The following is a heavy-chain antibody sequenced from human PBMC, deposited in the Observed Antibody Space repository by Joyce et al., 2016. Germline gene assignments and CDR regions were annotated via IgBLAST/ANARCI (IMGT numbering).Heavy chain of an antibody. CDR1: GYRFTSYW. CDR3: GRYQKPDLGDF. V-gene: IGHV5-51*01. J-gene: IGHJ4*02. CDR2: IYPGDSDT. Sequence: EVQLVQSGAEVKKPGESLKISCKVSGYRFTSYWIGWVRQMPGKGLEWMGIIYPGDSDTKYSPSFQGRVTFSVDTSISTAYLHWSSLKASDTAMYYCGRYQKPDLGDFWGQGTLVTVSS. D-gene: IGHD1-14*01.